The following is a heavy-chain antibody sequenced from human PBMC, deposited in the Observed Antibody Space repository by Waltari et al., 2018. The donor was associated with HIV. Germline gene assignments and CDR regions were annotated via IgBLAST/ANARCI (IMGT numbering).Heavy chain of an antibody. D-gene: IGHD2-21*02. CDR2: IFLTGNT. Sequence: QVQLQESGPGLVKTSQTLSLTCTVSGGSISSSNYYWSWIRQPAGKGLEWIGRIFLTGNTNYNTSLRSRVSISMDPSKNQFSLKLNSVTAADTAVYYCARRYCGRACNDFYYFDLWGRGTLVTVSS. V-gene: IGHV4-61*02. CDR1: GGSISSSNYY. J-gene: IGHJ2*01. CDR3: ARRYCGRACNDFYYFDL.